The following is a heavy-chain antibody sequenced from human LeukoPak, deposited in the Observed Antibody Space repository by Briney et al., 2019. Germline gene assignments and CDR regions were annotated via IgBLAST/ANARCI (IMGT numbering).Heavy chain of an antibody. CDR2: IYYSGST. CDR3: ARDAEAASGFMDV. Sequence: SETLSLTCTVSGGSINSYYWRWIRLPPGKGLEWIGYIYYSGSTNYNPSLKSRVTISLDTSENQFSLELTSVTAADTAVYYCARDAEAASGFMDVWGKGTTVTVSS. D-gene: IGHD6-13*01. J-gene: IGHJ6*03. CDR1: GGSINSYY. V-gene: IGHV4-59*01.